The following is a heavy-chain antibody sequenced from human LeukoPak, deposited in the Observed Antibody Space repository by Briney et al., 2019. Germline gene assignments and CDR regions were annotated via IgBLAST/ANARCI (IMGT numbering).Heavy chain of an antibody. CDR1: GFTFSSYW. D-gene: IGHD6-13*01. CDR3: ARDGRAAAGKGGDWFDP. V-gene: IGHV3-7*01. CDR2: IKQDGSEK. J-gene: IGHJ5*02. Sequence: GGSLRLSCAASGFTFSSYWMSWVRQAPGKGLEWVANIKQDGSEKYYVDSVKGRFTISRDNAKNSLYLQMNSLRAEDTAVYYCARDGRAAAGKGGDWFDPWGQGTLVTVSS.